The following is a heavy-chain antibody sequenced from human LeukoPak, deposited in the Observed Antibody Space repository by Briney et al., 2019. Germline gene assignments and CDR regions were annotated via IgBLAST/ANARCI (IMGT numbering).Heavy chain of an antibody. CDR2: ISGSGGST. CDR3: AKEQYWVDTAMAIDY. D-gene: IGHD5-18*01. CDR1: GFTFSGYA. V-gene: IGHV3-23*01. Sequence: TGGSLRLSCAASGFTFSGYAMTWVRQAPGKGLEWVSAISGSGGSTYYADSVKGRFTISRDNSKNTLYLQMNSLRAEDTAVYYCAKEQYWVDTAMAIDYWGQGTLVTVSS. J-gene: IGHJ4*02.